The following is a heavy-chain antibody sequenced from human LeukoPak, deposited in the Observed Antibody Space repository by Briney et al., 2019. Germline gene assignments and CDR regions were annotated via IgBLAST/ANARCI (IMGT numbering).Heavy chain of an antibody. D-gene: IGHD4-17*01. V-gene: IGHV1-18*01. Sequence: ASVKVSCKASGYTFSDWPINWVRQAPGQGLEWMGWISAYNGNTNYAQRLQGRVTMTTDTSTSTAYMELRSLRSDDTAVYYCARDRDYGDYNTQDLFVYWGQGTLVTVSS. CDR3: ARDRDYGDYNTQDLFVY. CDR1: GYTFSDWP. J-gene: IGHJ4*02. CDR2: ISAYNGNT.